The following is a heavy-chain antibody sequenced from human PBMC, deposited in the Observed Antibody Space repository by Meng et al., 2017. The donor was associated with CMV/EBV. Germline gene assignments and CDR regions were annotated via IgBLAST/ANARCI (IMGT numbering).Heavy chain of an antibody. Sequence: QVQLQESGPGLVKPSQTLSLTCTVSGGSISSSSYYWGWIRQPPGKGLEWIGSIYYSGSTYYNPSLKSRVTISVDTSKNQFSLKLSSVTAADTAVYYCARDYGDLRQDYWGQGTLVTVSS. CDR1: GGSISSSSYY. V-gene: IGHV4-39*07. J-gene: IGHJ4*02. CDR3: ARDYGDLRQDY. D-gene: IGHD4-17*01. CDR2: IYYSGST.